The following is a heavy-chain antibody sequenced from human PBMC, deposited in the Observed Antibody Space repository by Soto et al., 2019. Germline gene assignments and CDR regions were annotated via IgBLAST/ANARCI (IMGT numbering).Heavy chain of an antibody. Sequence: QVQLVQSGAEVKKPGASVKVSCKTSGYDFFKYNMHWVRQAPGQGLEWMGVINPNGGYTRHAQKFQGRVIMTRDTSSKIVYMELSGLTSADTAMYYCTRADPDVVILPDVRPLFDLWGQGALVTVSS. CDR3: TRADPDVVILPDVRPLFDL. CDR1: GYDFFKYN. D-gene: IGHD2-21*02. J-gene: IGHJ4*02. V-gene: IGHV1-46*01. CDR2: INPNGGYT.